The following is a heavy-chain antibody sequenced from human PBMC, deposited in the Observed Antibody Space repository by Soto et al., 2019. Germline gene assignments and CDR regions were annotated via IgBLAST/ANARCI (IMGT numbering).Heavy chain of an antibody. D-gene: IGHD2-2*01. J-gene: IGHJ3*02. CDR2: IWCDGSDK. CDR3: ARLYCSASSCHSVGAFDI. CDR1: GFTFSSYG. Sequence: GGSLRLSCAASGFTFSSYGMHWGRQAPGKGLEWVALIWCDGSDKYYTESVKGRFTISRDNSKSTLYLQMNSLRAEDTAVYYCARLYCSASSCHSVGAFDIRGQGTMVTVSS. V-gene: IGHV3-33*01.